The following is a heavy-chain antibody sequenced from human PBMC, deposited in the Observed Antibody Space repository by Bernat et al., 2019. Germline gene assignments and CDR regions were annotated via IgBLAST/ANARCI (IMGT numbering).Heavy chain of an antibody. CDR2: ISSSSSYT. J-gene: IGHJ3*02. CDR1: GFTFSDYY. CDR3: ARDLRQAANRGSAFDI. D-gene: IGHD7-27*01. Sequence: QVQLVESGGGLVKPGGSLRLSCAASGFTFSDYYMSWIRQAPGKGLEWVSYISSSSSYTNYADSVKGRFTISRDNAKNSLYLQMNSLRAEDTAVYYCARDLRQAANRGSAFDIWGQGTMVTVSS. V-gene: IGHV3-11*06.